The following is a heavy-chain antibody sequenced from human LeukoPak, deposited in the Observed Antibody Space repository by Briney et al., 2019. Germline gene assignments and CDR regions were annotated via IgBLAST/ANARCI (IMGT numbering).Heavy chain of an antibody. V-gene: IGHV1-69*13. CDR2: IIPIFGTA. CDR1: GGTFSSYA. Sequence: SVKVSCRASGGTFSSYAISWVRQAPGQGLEWMGGIIPIFGTANYAQKFQGRVTITADESTSTAYMELSSLRSEDTAVYYCARDGGCSGGSCPLRYFDYWGQGTLVTVSS. CDR3: ARDGGCSGGSCPLRYFDY. D-gene: IGHD2-15*01. J-gene: IGHJ4*02.